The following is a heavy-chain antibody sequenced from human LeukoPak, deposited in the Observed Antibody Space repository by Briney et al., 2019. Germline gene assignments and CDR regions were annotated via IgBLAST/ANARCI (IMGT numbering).Heavy chain of an antibody. J-gene: IGHJ4*02. CDR1: GCTFASYT. V-gene: IGHV3-23*01. Sequence: GGSLRLSCAASGCTFASYTMTWVRQAPGKGLDYVSTINGGASTTYYADSVKGRFTISRDNSKNTLYLQMNSLRAEDTAVYYCAIGLINDWSALEYWGQGTLVTVSS. CDR3: AIGLINDWSALEY. D-gene: IGHD3-9*01. CDR2: INGGASTT.